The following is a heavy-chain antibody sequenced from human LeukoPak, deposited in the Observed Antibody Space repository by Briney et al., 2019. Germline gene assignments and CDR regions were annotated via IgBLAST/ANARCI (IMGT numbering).Heavy chain of an antibody. V-gene: IGHV1-2*02. J-gene: IGHJ4*02. CDR3: ARGNTPPAYCGGDCYSPLDY. Sequence: ASVKVSCKASGYTFTGYYMHWVRQAPGQGLEWMGWINPNSGGTNYAQKFQGRVTMTRDTSISTAYMELSRLRSDDTAVYYCARGNTPPAYCGGDCYSPLDYWGQGTLVTVSP. CDR1: GYTFTGYY. D-gene: IGHD2-21*01. CDR2: INPNSGGT.